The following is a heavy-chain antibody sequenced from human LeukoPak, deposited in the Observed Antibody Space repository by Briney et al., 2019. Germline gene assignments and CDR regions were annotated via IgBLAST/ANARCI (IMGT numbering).Heavy chain of an antibody. CDR2: INHSGST. J-gene: IGHJ4*02. CDR3: AGGPTKPPVVVTANRLFYFDY. D-gene: IGHD2-21*02. CDR1: GGSISSSSYS. Sequence: SETLSLTCTVSGGSISSSSYSWGWIRQPPGKGLEWIGEINHSGSTNYNPSLKSRVTISVDTSKNQFSLKLSSVTAADTAVYFCAGGPTKPPVVVTANRLFYFDYWGQGTLVTVSS. V-gene: IGHV4-39*07.